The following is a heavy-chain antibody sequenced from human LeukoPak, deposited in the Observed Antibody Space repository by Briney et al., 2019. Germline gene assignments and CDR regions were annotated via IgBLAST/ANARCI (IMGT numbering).Heavy chain of an antibody. Sequence: SETLSLTCTVSGGSVSSSSYYWGWIRQPPGQGLEWIGGIYYSGNTYYSPSLKSRVTISVDTSRNQFSLKLSSVTAADTAVYYCARQERGAWPPTSFDYWGQGTLVTVSS. J-gene: IGHJ4*02. CDR3: ARQERGAWPPTSFDY. D-gene: IGHD4/OR15-4a*01. CDR1: GGSVSSSSYY. CDR2: IYYSGNT. V-gene: IGHV4-39*01.